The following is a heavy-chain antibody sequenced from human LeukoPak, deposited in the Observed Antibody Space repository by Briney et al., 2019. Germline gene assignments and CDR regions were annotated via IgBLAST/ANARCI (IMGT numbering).Heavy chain of an antibody. D-gene: IGHD3-16*01. CDR3: ARDKGGGPYYYYYMDV. CDR1: GYTFTSYG. CDR2: ISAYNANT. V-gene: IGHV1-18*01. Sequence: ASVKVSCKASGYTFTSYGISWVRQAPGQGLEWMGWISAYNANTNYAQKLQGRVTMTTDTSTSTAYMELRSLRSDDTAVCYCARDKGGGPYYYYYMDVWGKGTTVTVSS. J-gene: IGHJ6*03.